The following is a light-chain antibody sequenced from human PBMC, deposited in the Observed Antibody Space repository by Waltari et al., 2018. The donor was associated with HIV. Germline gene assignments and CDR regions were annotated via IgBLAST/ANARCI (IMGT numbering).Light chain of an antibody. V-gene: IGLV2-23*02. CDR1: SSDVGIYNL. Sequence: QSALTQPASVSGSPGQSITISCTGTSSDVGIYNLVSWYQQHPGKAPKLIIYEVSERPSGVSTRFSGSKSGNTAPLTISGLQAEDEADYYCCSYAGSSTLVFGGGTKLTVL. CDR3: CSYAGSSTLV. J-gene: IGLJ2*01. CDR2: EVS.